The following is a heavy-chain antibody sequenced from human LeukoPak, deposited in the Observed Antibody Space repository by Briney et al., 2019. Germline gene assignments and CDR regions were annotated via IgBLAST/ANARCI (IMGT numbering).Heavy chain of an antibody. CDR2: ISSSGETK. Sequence: GGSLRLSCPGSEFTLSQYYTSWIRQAPGKGLELLAYISSSGETKYYADSLKGRFTISRDNAKNSVYLQMITLRAEDTALYYCAKDNPGSSFAFDLWGQGTMVTVSS. V-gene: IGHV3-11*04. CDR1: EFTLSQYY. J-gene: IGHJ3*01. D-gene: IGHD6-6*01. CDR3: AKDNPGSSFAFDL.